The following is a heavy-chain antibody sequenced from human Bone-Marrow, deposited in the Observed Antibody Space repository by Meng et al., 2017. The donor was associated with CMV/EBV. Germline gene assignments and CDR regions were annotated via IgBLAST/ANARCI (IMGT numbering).Heavy chain of an antibody. J-gene: IGHJ4*02. Sequence: SQTLSLTCAISGDHVSSNNAAWNWIRQSPSRGLEWLGRTYYRAKWYSDHAISVKGRITINPDTSKNQVSMHLTSVTPEDTAVYYCARDGSGWYYFDYWGQRTPVTVSS. CDR2: TYYRAKWYS. D-gene: IGHD6-19*01. V-gene: IGHV6-1*01. CDR3: ARDGSGWYYFDY. CDR1: GDHVSSNNAA.